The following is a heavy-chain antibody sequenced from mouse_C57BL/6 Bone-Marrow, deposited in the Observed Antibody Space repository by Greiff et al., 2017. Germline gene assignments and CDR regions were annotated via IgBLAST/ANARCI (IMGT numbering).Heavy chain of an antibody. Sequence: EVQLQQSGPVLVKPGASVKMSCKASGYTFTDYYMHWVKQSHGQSLEWIGGINPYNGGTSYNQKFKGKATLTVDKSSSTAYMELNSLPSEASAVCYCARGGYYYDPGWFAVWGTGTTVTVSA. CDR2: INPYNGGT. D-gene: IGHD1-1*01. J-gene: IGHJ1*03. V-gene: IGHV1-19*01. CDR1: GYTFTDYY. CDR3: ARGGYYYDPGWFAV.